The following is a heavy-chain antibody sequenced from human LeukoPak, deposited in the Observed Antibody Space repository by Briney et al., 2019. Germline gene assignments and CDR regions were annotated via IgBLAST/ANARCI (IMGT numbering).Heavy chain of an antibody. CDR2: ISYDGSNK. J-gene: IGHJ6*02. V-gene: IGHV3-30*18. Sequence: GGSLRLSCAASGFTFSSYGMHWVRQAPGKGLEWVAVISYDGSNKYYADSVKGRFTISRDNSKNTLYLQKNSLRAEDTAVYYCAKEVVAVPSPTYYYYYGMDVWGQGTTVTVSS. CDR3: AKEVVAVPSPTYYYYYGMDV. D-gene: IGHD2-15*01. CDR1: GFTFSSYG.